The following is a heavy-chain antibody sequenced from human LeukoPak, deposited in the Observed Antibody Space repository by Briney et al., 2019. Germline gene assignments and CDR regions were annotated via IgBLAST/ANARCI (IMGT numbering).Heavy chain of an antibody. J-gene: IGHJ4*02. CDR3: ARVDLYWDSSGYSQAANDY. D-gene: IGHD3-22*01. V-gene: IGHV1-46*01. CDR1: GYTFTSYY. Sequence: ASVKVSCKASGYTFTSYYMHWVRQAPGQGLEWMGIINPSGGSTSYAQKFQGRVTMTRDTSTSTVYMELSSLRSEDTAVYYCARVDLYWDSSGYSQAANDYWGQGTLVTVSS. CDR2: INPSGGST.